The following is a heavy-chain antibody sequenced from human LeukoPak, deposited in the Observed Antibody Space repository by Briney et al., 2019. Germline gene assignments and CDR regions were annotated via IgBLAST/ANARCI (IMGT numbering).Heavy chain of an antibody. J-gene: IGHJ5*02. V-gene: IGHV3-7*01. Sequence: GGSLRLSCAASGFNFRSYWMSWVRQAPGKGLEWVANIKEDGSEEYYVDSVKGRFTISRDNAKNSLYLQMNSLRAEDTAVYYCLLGLRYCSSTGCPLGFDPWGQGTLVTVSS. D-gene: IGHD2-2*01. CDR1: GFNFRSYW. CDR2: IKEDGSEE. CDR3: LLGLRYCSSTGCPLGFDP.